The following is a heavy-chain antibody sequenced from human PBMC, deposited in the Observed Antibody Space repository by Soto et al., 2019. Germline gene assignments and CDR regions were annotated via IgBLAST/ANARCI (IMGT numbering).Heavy chain of an antibody. CDR3: AREVRGVYYYYGMDV. J-gene: IGHJ6*02. D-gene: IGHD3-10*01. Sequence: SDTLSLTCTVSGGSISSGGYYWSWIRQHPGRGLEWIGYIYYSGSTYYNPSLKSRVTISVDTSKNQFSLKLSSVTAADTAVYYCAREVRGVYYYYGMDVWGQGTTVTVSS. V-gene: IGHV4-31*03. CDR1: GGSISSGGYY. CDR2: IYYSGST.